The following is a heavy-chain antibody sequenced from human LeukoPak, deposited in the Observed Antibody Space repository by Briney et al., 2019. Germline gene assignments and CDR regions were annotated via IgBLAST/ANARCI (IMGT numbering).Heavy chain of an antibody. Sequence: PSETLSLTCAIYGGSFGNYYWTWLRQPPEKGLQWIGEINYSGDTNYNPSLKSRVTISVDRSNTQFSLKLTSVTAADTAVYYCARWKKKLQVDMRLGYHYYAMDVWGQGTRSPS. CDR3: ARWKKKLQVDMRLGYHYYAMDV. V-gene: IGHV4-34*01. CDR1: GGSFGNYY. J-gene: IGHJ6*02. D-gene: IGHD5-12*01. CDR2: INYSGDT.